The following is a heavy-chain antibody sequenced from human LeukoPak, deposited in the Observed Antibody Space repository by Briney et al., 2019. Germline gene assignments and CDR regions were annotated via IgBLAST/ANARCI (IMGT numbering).Heavy chain of an antibody. V-gene: IGHV3-48*03. CDR3: ARDIYGSGSYYNGGLDY. J-gene: IGHJ4*02. D-gene: IGHD3-10*01. Sequence: GGSLRLSCAASGFTFSSYEMNWVRQAPGKGLEWVSYISSSGSTIYYADSVKGRFTISRDNAKNSLYLQMNSLRAEDTAVYYCARDIYGSGSYYNGGLDYWGQGTLVTVSS. CDR2: ISSSGSTI. CDR1: GFTFSSYE.